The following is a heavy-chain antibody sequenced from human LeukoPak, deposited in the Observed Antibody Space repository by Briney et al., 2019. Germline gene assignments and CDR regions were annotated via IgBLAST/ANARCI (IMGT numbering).Heavy chain of an antibody. J-gene: IGHJ4*02. V-gene: IGHV3-48*02. CDR1: GFVFNTES. D-gene: IGHD1-14*01. CDR2: ISARSTII. CDR3: ARVLTVGQTGGVDY. Sequence: WGSLRLSCAASGFVFNTESMNWVRQAPGKGLEWVAHISARSTIIYYADSVKGRFTISRDNVKNLLFLQMNSLRHDDAAMYYCARVLTVGQTGGVDYSGQG.